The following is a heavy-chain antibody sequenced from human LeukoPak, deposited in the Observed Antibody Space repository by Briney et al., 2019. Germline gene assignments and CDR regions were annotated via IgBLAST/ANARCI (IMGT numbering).Heavy chain of an antibody. CDR1: GGSISSGGHY. CDR2: IYYSGST. Sequence: SETLSLTCTVSGGSISSGGHYWSWIRQHPGKGLEWIGYIYYSGSTYYNPSLKSRVTISVDTSKNQFSLKLSSVTAADTAVYYCASQYCSGGSCSIGYWGQGTLVTVSS. D-gene: IGHD2-15*01. V-gene: IGHV4-31*03. J-gene: IGHJ4*02. CDR3: ASQYCSGGSCSIGY.